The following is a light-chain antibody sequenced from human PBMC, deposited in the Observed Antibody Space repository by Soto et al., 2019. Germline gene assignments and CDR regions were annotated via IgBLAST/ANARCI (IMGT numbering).Light chain of an antibody. V-gene: IGKV3-11*01. Sequence: EIVLTQSPATLSLSPGEKATSSGRAKQSVTTYLTWYQRKPGQTPRLLIYDASNRATGIPARFSGSGSGTDFTLTISSLEPEDFAVYYCHQRNNWPPTFGQGTKLEIK. CDR3: HQRNNWPPT. J-gene: IGKJ2*01. CDR2: DAS. CDR1: QSVTTY.